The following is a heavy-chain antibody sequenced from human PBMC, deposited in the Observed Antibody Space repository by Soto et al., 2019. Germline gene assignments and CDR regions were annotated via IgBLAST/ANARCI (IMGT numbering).Heavy chain of an antibody. D-gene: IGHD1-1*01. CDR1: GGSISRSSSF. CDR3: ARRDWNGIDP. J-gene: IGHJ5*02. CDR2: IYYSGST. V-gene: IGHV4-39*01. Sequence: QLQLQESGPGLVKPSETLSLTCTVSGGSISRSSSFWGWLRQPPGKGLEWIGNIYYSGSTYYNPSLKSRVTRAVDTSKNQFSLKLSSVTAADTAVYYCARRDWNGIDPWGQGTLVTVSS.